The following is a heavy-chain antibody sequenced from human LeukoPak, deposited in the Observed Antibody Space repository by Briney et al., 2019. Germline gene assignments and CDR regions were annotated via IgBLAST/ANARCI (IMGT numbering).Heavy chain of an antibody. Sequence: GGSLRLSCAASGFTFSSYAMSWVRLAPGKGLESVSGVSGDGGYTYYADSVKGGFTISRDNSKSTLCLQMNSLRADETAVYYCAKGGTMTKKGYSDYWGQGTLVTVSS. D-gene: IGHD2-15*01. CDR2: VSGDGGYT. J-gene: IGHJ4*02. V-gene: IGHV3-23*01. CDR1: GFTFSSYA. CDR3: AKGGTMTKKGYSDY.